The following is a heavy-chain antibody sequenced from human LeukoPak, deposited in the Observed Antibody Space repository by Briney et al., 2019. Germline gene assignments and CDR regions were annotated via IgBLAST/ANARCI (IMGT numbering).Heavy chain of an antibody. CDR1: GGSVSSGGYS. V-gene: IGHV4-30-2*01. CDR3: ARGARGVVAATPGWYFDL. CDR2: MYHSGSA. D-gene: IGHD2-15*01. J-gene: IGHJ2*01. Sequence: SQTLSLTCAVSGGSVSSGGYSWSWIRQPPGKGLEWIGYMYHSGSAYYNPSLKSRVTISVDRSKNQFSLRLSSVTAADTAVYYCARGARGVVAATPGWYFDLWGRGTLVTVSS.